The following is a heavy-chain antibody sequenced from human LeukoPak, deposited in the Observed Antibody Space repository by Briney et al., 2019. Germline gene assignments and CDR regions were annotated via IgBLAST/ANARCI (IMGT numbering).Heavy chain of an antibody. D-gene: IGHD6-19*01. Sequence: ASVKVSCKTSGYTFTNNDINWVRQATGQGIEWMGWVSPDSGDTGYAPNFRGRVTMTTDTSINTAYMELTSLTSEDAAIYYCTRGRAAGDWGQGTLVTVSS. CDR1: GYTFTNND. CDR2: VSPDSGDT. V-gene: IGHV1-8*01. J-gene: IGHJ4*02. CDR3: TRGRAAGD.